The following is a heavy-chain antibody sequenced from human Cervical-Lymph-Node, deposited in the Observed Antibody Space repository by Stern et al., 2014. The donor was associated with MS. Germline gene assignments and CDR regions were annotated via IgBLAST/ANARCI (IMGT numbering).Heavy chain of an antibody. CDR2: ISWNSGNI. J-gene: IGHJ4*02. CDR1: GFTFDDYA. CDR3: AKDINLRGTYYFDY. V-gene: IGHV3-9*01. Sequence: EVQLVESGGGLVQPCRSLRLSCAASGFTFDDYAMHWVRQAPGKGLEWASGISWNSGNIGYADSVKGRFTISRDNAKNSLYLQMNSLRAEDTALYYCAKDINLRGTYYFDYWGQGTLVTVSS. D-gene: IGHD2-15*01.